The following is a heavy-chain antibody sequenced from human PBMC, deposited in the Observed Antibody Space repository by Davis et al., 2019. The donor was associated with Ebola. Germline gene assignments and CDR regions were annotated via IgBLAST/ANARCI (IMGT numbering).Heavy chain of an antibody. J-gene: IGHJ5*02. D-gene: IGHD3-16*01. Sequence: MPSETLSLTCTVSGASISSRSYYWGWIRQPPGKGLEWVGSFSYGDNTHYYNPSLRSRVTISVDTSMNHFSLTLTSVTAADTAVYYCARGLYDFESHNWFDPWGQGTLLIVSS. CDR2: FSYGDNTH. V-gene: IGHV4-39*02. CDR1: GASISSRSYY. CDR3: ARGLYDFESHNWFDP.